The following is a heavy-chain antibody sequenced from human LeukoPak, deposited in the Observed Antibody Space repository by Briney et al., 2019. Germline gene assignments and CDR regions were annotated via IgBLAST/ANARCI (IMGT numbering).Heavy chain of an antibody. Sequence: GGSLRLSCAASGFTFSSYAMSWVRQAPGKGLEWVSAISGSGGSTYYADSVKGRFTISRDNSKNTLYLQMNSLRAEDTAVYYCAKAPFGHQVTTLDYWGQGTLVTVSS. CDR3: AKAPFGHQVTTLDY. J-gene: IGHJ4*02. D-gene: IGHD4-17*01. CDR2: ISGSGGST. CDR1: GFTFSSYA. V-gene: IGHV3-23*01.